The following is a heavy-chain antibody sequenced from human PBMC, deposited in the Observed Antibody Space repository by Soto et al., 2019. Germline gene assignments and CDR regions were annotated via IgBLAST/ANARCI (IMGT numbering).Heavy chain of an antibody. J-gene: IGHJ4*02. Sequence: ASVKVSCKASGGTFSSYTISWVRQAPGQGLEWMGRIIPILGIANYAQKFQGRVTITADKSTSTAYMELSSLRSEDTAVYYCARDPPSGYSYGYFDYWGKGTLVTVSS. CDR3: ARDPPSGYSYGYFDY. D-gene: IGHD5-18*01. CDR1: GGTFSSYT. CDR2: IIPILGIA. V-gene: IGHV1-69*04.